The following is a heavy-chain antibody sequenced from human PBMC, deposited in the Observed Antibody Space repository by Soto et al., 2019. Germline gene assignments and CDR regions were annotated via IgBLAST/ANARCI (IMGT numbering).Heavy chain of an antibody. CDR1: GGSISSSSYY. CDR2: IYYSGST. V-gene: IGHV4-39*02. Sequence: SETLSLTCTVSGGSISSSSYYWGWIRQPPGKGLEWIGSIYYSGSTYYNPSLKSRVTISVDTSKNQFSLKLSSVTAADTAVYYCARDLYGDGYNPPDYWGQGTLVTVSS. J-gene: IGHJ4*02. CDR3: ARDLYGDGYNPPDY. D-gene: IGHD5-12*01.